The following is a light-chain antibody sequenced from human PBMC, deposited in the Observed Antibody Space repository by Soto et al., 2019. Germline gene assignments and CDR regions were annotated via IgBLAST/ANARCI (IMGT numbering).Light chain of an antibody. V-gene: IGKV1-8*01. CDR2: DAS. Sequence: AIRMTQSPSSFSASTGDNVTITCRASQGIGNSSAWYQQKPGKAPNLLIYDASTLQSGVPARFSGSGSGSDFTLTITSLQSEDFATYYCQHYYNYPLTFGGGTKVEIK. CDR3: QHYYNYPLT. J-gene: IGKJ4*01. CDR1: QGIGNS.